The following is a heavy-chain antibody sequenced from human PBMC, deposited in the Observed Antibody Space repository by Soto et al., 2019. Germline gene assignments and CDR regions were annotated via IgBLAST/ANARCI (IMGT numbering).Heavy chain of an antibody. D-gene: IGHD2-2*01. J-gene: IGHJ6*02. Sequence: QVQLQQWGAGLLKPSETLSLTCAVYGGSFSGYYWSWIRQPPGKGLEWIGEINHSRSTNYNPSLKSRVTISVDTSKNQFSLKLSSVTAADTAVYYCARGVYCSSTSCYWGMDVWGQGTTVTVSS. CDR3: ARGVYCSSTSCYWGMDV. CDR1: GGSFSGYY. CDR2: INHSRST. V-gene: IGHV4-34*01.